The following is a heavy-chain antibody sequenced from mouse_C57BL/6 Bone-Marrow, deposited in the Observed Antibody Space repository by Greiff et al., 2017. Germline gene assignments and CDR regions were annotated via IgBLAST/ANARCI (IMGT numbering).Heavy chain of an antibody. CDR1: GFTFSSYG. J-gene: IGHJ3*01. D-gene: IGHD1-1*01. CDR3: ARQDYYGSSYSWFAY. V-gene: IGHV5-6*01. Sequence: EVKLVESGGDLVKPGGSLKLSCAASGFTFSSYGMSWVRQTPDKRLEWVATISRGGSYTYYPDSVKGRFTISRDNAKNTLYLQMSSLKSEDTAMYYCARQDYYGSSYSWFAYWGQGTLVTVSA. CDR2: ISRGGSYT.